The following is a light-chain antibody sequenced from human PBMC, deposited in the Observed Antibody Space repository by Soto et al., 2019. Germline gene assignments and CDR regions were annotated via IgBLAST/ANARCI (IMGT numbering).Light chain of an antibody. Sequence: DLQLTQSPSSLSASVGDRVTITCRASQSISSYLNWYQQKPGKAPKLLIYAASSLQSGVPSRFSGSGSGTDFTLTISSLQPEDFGTYYCQQSYSSPRVTFGQGTRLEIK. CDR3: QQSYSSPRVT. V-gene: IGKV1-39*01. CDR2: AAS. CDR1: QSISSY. J-gene: IGKJ5*01.